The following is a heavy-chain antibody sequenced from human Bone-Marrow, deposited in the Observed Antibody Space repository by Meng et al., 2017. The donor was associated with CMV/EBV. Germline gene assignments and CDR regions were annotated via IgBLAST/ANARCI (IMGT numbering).Heavy chain of an antibody. CDR1: GFTFNNYA. CDR3: ARLVRGDIVGALIQH. CDR2: TSYDGRNK. Sequence: GESLKISCAASGFTFNNYAMHWVRQAPGKGLEWVAVTSYDGRNKYDADSVKGRFTISRDNSKNTLFLQMNSLRAEDTAVYYCARLVRGDIVGALIQHWGQGTLVTVYS. D-gene: IGHD1-26*01. J-gene: IGHJ1*01. V-gene: IGHV3-30*04.